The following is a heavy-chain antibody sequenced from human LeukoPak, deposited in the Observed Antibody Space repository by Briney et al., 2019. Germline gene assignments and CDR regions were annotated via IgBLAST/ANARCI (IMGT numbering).Heavy chain of an antibody. V-gene: IGHV3-23*01. CDR3: AKRKASSRWYYYYGMDV. J-gene: IGHJ6*02. CDR1: GVTFSSYA. D-gene: IGHD6-13*01. Sequence: RPGGSLRLSCAASGVTFSSYAMSWVRQAPGKGLEWVSAISGSGDSTYYANSVKGRFTISRDNSKNTLNLQMNSLRAEDTAVYYCAKRKASSRWYYYYGMDVWGQGTTVTVSS. CDR2: ISGSGDST.